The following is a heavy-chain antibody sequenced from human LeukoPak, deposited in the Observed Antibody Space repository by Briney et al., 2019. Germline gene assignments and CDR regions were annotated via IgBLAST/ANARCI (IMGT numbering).Heavy chain of an antibody. CDR1: AFTFSSYW. J-gene: IGHJ4*01. V-gene: IGHV3-74*01. CDR2: HNSDGTST. Sequence: QAGGSLRLSCAASAFTFSSYWMHWVRHAPGKGLMWVSRHNSDGTSTSYADSVKGRFTICRDNAKTTLYLQMNSLRAEDTAVYHCARSYNYGDVFNYWGHGTLVTVSS. D-gene: IGHD4-17*01. CDR3: ARSYNYGDVFNY.